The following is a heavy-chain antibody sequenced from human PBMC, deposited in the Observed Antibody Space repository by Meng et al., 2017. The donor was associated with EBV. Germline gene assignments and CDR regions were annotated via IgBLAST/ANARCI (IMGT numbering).Heavy chain of an antibody. CDR1: GLSLSTSGVG. CDR3: AHSRVGATEFDY. V-gene: IGHV2-5*02. Sequence: ITLKDSGPTLLKPTQTLTLTCTFSGLSLSTSGVGVGWIRPPPGKALEWLALIYWDDAKRYSPSLKSRLTITEDTSKNQVVLTMTNMDPVDTATYYCAHSRVGATEFDYWGQGTLVTVSS. D-gene: IGHD1-26*01. J-gene: IGHJ4*02. CDR2: IYWDDAK.